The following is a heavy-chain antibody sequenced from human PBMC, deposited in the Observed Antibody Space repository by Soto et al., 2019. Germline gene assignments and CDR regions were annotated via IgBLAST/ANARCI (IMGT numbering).Heavy chain of an antibody. CDR3: AREGAISSSVVWFDP. CDR1: GFTFSSYA. D-gene: IGHD6-6*01. J-gene: IGHJ5*02. CDR2: ISYDGSNK. Sequence: GGSLRLSCAASGFTFSSYAMHWVRQAPGKGLEWVAVISYDGSNKYYADSVKGRFTISRDNSKNTLYLQMNSLRAEDTAVYYCAREGAISSSVVWFDPWGQGTLVTVSS. V-gene: IGHV3-30-3*01.